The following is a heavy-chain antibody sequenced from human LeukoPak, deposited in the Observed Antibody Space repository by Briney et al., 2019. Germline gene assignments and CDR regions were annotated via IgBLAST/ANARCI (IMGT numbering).Heavy chain of an antibody. D-gene: IGHD6-19*01. CDR2: ISGSGGST. CDR1: GFTFSSYA. Sequence: PGGSLRLSCVASGFTFSSYAMSWVRQAPGKGLEWVSGISGSGGSTYYADSVKGRFTISRDNSKNTLFLQMNSLRAEDTAVYYCAKETYSSGWYPYFDYWGQGTLVPVSS. J-gene: IGHJ4*02. V-gene: IGHV3-23*01. CDR3: AKETYSSGWYPYFDY.